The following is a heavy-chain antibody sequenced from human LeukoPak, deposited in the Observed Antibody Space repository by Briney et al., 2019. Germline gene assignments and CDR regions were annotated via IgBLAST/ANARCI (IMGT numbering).Heavy chain of an antibody. CDR1: RFTFSNYW. D-gene: IGHD5-18*01. CDR3: AREPREYSYGL. J-gene: IGHJ4*02. CDR2: IKDGGSET. V-gene: IGHV3-7*01. Sequence: PGGSLRLSCAASRFTFSNYWMAWVRQAPGKGLEWVANIKDGGSETYYVASVKGRFTISRDNAKDSLYLQMNSLRAEDTAVYYCAREPREYSYGLWGRGTLVTVSS.